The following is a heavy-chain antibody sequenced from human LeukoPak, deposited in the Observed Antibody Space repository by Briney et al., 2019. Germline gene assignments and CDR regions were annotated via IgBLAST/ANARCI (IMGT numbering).Heavy chain of an antibody. Sequence: SVKVSCKASGGTLSSYAISWVRQAPGQGLEWMGGIIPIFGTANYAQKFQGRVTITADESTSTAYMELSSLRSEDRAVYYCASRSPGYSSRWYDLMAYWGQGTLVTVSS. CDR1: GGTLSSYA. V-gene: IGHV1-69*01. CDR2: IIPIFGTA. CDR3: ASRSPGYSSRWYDLMAY. D-gene: IGHD6-13*01. J-gene: IGHJ4*02.